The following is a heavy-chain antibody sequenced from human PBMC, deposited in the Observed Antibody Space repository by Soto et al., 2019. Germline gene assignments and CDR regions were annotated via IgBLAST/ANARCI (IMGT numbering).Heavy chain of an antibody. D-gene: IGHD5-12*01. V-gene: IGHV1-2*02. CDR2: INPNSGVT. Sequence: QVQLVQSGAEVKKPGASVKVSCKASGYTFSGYYMYWVRQAPGQGLEWMGWINPNSGVTNYGQKFQGRVTMTRDTSISTAYMELSRLRSDDTAVYYCATDGAWLQRYYYYHNGMDVWGQGTTVTVSS. CDR1: GYTFSGYY. J-gene: IGHJ6*02. CDR3: ATDGAWLQRYYYYHNGMDV.